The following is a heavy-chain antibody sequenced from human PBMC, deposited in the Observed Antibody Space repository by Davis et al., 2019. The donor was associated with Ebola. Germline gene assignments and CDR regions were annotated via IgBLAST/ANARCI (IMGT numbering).Heavy chain of an antibody. CDR2: INHSGST. CDR1: GGSFSGYY. J-gene: IGHJ3*01. CDR3: ARREDAFHV. V-gene: IGHV4-34*01. Sequence: SETLSLTCAVYGGSFSGYYWSWIRQPPGKGLEWIGEINHSGSTNYNPSLKSRVTVPVDTSRNHFSLKLNSVTAADTAVYYCARREDAFHVWGQGTMVTVSS.